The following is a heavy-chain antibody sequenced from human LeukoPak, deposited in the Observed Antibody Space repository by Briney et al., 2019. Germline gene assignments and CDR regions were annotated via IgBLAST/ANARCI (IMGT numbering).Heavy chain of an antibody. Sequence: SETLSLTCTVSGGSISTSNYYWGWIRQPPGKGLEWIGNIFYSGSTYYSPSLRSRVTISLDTSRNQFSLKLNSVTAADTAVYYCARGRTSNTYYDFWSGYDLYMDVWGKGTTVTVSS. V-gene: IGHV4-39*07. CDR2: IFYSGST. CDR1: GGSISTSNYY. D-gene: IGHD3-3*01. CDR3: ARGRTSNTYYDFWSGYDLYMDV. J-gene: IGHJ6*03.